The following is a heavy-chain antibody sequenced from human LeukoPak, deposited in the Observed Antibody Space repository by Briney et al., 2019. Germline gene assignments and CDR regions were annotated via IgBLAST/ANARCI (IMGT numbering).Heavy chain of an antibody. Sequence: GGSLRLSCAASEFTFSTYAMSWVRQAPGKGLEWVSAISGSGGSTYYADSVKGRFTISRDNSKNTLYLQMNSLRAEDTAVYCCAKASGSGTYYKSPFDYWGQGTLVTVSS. CDR2: ISGSGGST. J-gene: IGHJ4*02. CDR3: AKASGSGTYYKSPFDY. D-gene: IGHD3-10*01. CDR1: EFTFSTYA. V-gene: IGHV3-23*01.